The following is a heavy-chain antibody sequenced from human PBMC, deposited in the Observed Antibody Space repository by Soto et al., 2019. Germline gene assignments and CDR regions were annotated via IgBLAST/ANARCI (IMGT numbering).Heavy chain of an antibody. J-gene: IGHJ4*02. CDR2: ISANNGNT. D-gene: IGHD5-12*01. Sequence: ASVKVSCKASGYTLTGYYMHWVRQAPGQGLEWMGWISANNGNTNYAQKFQGRVTMTTDTSMSTAYMELRSLRSDDTAVYYCARDWDGGYDRFDYWGQGTLVTVSS. CDR3: ARDWDGGYDRFDY. V-gene: IGHV1-18*04. CDR1: GYTLTGYY.